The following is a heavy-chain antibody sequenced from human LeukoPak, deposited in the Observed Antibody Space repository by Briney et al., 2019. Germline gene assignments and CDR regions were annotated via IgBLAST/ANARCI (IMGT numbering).Heavy chain of an antibody. CDR1: GFTFSSYG. J-gene: IGHJ4*02. D-gene: IGHD1-26*01. V-gene: IGHV3-21*01. CDR2: ISSSSSYI. CDR3: ARDQWEEWELLAYFDY. Sequence: GGSLRLSCAAPGFTFSSYGMHWVRQAPGKGLEWVSSISSSSSYIYYADSVKGRFTISRDNAKNSLYLQMNSLRAEDTAVYYCARDQWEEWELLAYFDYWGQGTLVTVSS.